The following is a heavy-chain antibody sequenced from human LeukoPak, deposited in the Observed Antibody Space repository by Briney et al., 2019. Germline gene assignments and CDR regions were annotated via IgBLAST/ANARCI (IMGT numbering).Heavy chain of an antibody. D-gene: IGHD6-19*01. CDR2: ISSSSRTI. V-gene: IGHV3-48*01. CDR1: GFTFSSYS. CDR3: ARDRDYSCGWTEGLDY. J-gene: IGHJ4*02. Sequence: GGSLRLSCAASGFTFSSYSMNWVRQAPGKGLEWVSYISSSSRTIYYADSVKGRFTISRDNAKNSLFLQMNSLRAEDTAVYYCARDRDYSCGWTEGLDYWGQGILVTVSS.